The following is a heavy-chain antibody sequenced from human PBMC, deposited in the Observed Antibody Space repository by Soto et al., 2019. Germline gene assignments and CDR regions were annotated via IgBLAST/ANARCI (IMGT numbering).Heavy chain of an antibody. J-gene: IGHJ6*02. CDR3: ARDYGSGSYYWGYYYYGMDV. V-gene: IGHV3-7*01. CDR2: IKQDGSEK. CDR1: GFTFISYW. D-gene: IGHD3-10*01. Sequence: WGSLRLSCAASGFTFISYWMIFFRHSPFKWLEWVANIKQDGSEKYYVDSVKGRFTISRDNAKNSLYLQMNSLRAEDTAVYYCARDYGSGSYYWGYYYYGMDVWGQGTTVTVSS.